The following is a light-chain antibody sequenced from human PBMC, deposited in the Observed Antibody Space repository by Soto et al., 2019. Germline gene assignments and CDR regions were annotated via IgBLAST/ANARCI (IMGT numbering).Light chain of an antibody. CDR3: AAWDDILNGVV. Sequence: QSVLTQPPSASGTPGQRVTISCSGSSFNIGSNSVNWYQQLPGTAPKPLIYSNNQRPSGVPDRFSGSKSGTSASLAISGLQSEDKADYYCAAWDDILNGVVFRGGTKLTVL. CDR1: SFNIGSNS. V-gene: IGLV1-44*01. J-gene: IGLJ3*02. CDR2: SNN.